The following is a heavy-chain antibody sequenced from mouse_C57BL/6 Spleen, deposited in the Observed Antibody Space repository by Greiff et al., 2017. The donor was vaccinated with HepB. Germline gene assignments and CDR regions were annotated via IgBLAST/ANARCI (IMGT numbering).Heavy chain of an antibody. CDR2: IYPRDGST. D-gene: IGHD2-5*01. CDR1: GYTFTDHT. V-gene: IGHV1-78*01. Sequence: VQLVESDAELVKPGASVKISCKVSGYTFTDHTIHWMKQRPEQGLEWIGYIYPRDGSTKYNEKFKGKATLTADKSSSTAYMQLNSLTSEDSAVYFCAREAWSNYDAMDYWGQGTSVTVSS. CDR3: AREAWSNYDAMDY. J-gene: IGHJ4*01.